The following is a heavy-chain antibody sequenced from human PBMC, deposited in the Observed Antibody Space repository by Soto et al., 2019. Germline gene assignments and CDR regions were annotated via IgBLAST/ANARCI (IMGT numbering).Heavy chain of an antibody. CDR3: ARARYYDLLTVRQYALDV. J-gene: IGHJ6*02. D-gene: IGHD3-9*01. CDR2: IMPIFGTA. V-gene: IGHV1-69*01. Sequence: QVQLVQSGAEVKKPGSSVRVSCKASGGSFSNYGISWVRQAPGQGIEWMGGIMPIFGTANYAQEFQGRVTISADELSSTASLELSSLSSDDTAIYFCARARYYDLLTVRQYALDVWGQGTTVTVS. CDR1: GGSFSNYG.